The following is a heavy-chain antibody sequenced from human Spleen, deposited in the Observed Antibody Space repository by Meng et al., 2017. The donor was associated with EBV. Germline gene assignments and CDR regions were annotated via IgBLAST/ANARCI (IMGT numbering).Heavy chain of an antibody. Sequence: LRKAGPGVVEAQETRSLICASSEASCDSASSFGGWSGQQPRKGLEWSGRIIHSDTTYSNPSHKRRVTISINTSKNTFSLKLSSGTAADTAVYVCARHIESVNRPFDYWGQGLLVTVSS. CDR1: EASCDSASSF. D-gene: IGHD5/OR15-5a*01. CDR3: ARHIESVNRPFDY. V-gene: IGHV4-39*01. CDR2: IIHSDTT. J-gene: IGHJ4*02.